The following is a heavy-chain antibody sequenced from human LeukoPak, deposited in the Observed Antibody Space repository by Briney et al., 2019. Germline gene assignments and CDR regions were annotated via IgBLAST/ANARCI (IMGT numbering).Heavy chain of an antibody. V-gene: IGHV4-4*07. Sequence: SETLSLTCTVSGASISTYYWSWFRQPAGTGLEWIGRIHASGSTYYNPSLKSRVSMSIDLSKNQFSLSLNSVTAADTAVFYCARDIGSRIWGKGTTVIVSS. CDR3: ARDIGSRI. CDR1: GASISTYY. D-gene: IGHD1-26*01. CDR2: IHASGST. J-gene: IGHJ6*04.